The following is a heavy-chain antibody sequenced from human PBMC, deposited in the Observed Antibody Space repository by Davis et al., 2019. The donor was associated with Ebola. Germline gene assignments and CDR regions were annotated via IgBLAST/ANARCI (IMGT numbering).Heavy chain of an antibody. CDR3: ARDYYDFWSAPGRMDV. V-gene: IGHV1-2*06. CDR2: INPNSGGT. J-gene: IGHJ6*04. CDR1: GYTFTGYY. D-gene: IGHD3-3*01. Sequence: AASVKVSCKASGYTFTGYYMHWVRQAPGQGLEWMGRINPNSGGTNYAQKFQGRVTMTRDTSISTAYMELSRLRSDDTAVYYCARDYYDFWSAPGRMDVWGKGTTVTVSS.